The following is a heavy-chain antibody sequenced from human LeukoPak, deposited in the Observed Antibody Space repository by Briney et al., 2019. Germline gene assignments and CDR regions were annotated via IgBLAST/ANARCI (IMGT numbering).Heavy chain of an antibody. CDR1: GFTFGTYA. CDR3: TKDGLTIFGVINDAFDI. V-gene: IGHV3-23*01. J-gene: IGHJ3*02. CDR2: ISASGGTT. D-gene: IGHD3-3*01. Sequence: GGSLRLSCAVSGFTFGTYAMSWVRQAPGKGLEWVSTISASGGTTYYADSVKGRFTISRDDFKNTLYLQMNTLRAEDTALYYCTKDGLTIFGVINDAFDIWGQGTMATVSS.